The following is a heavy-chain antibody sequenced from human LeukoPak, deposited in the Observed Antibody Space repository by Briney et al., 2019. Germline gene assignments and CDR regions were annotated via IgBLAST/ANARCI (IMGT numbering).Heavy chain of an antibody. CDR2: IHYSGST. V-gene: IGHV4-59*12. CDR3: ASDSGYDEIDY. D-gene: IGHD5-12*01. J-gene: IGHJ4*02. CDR1: GGSISTFY. Sequence: SETLSLTCTVSGGSISTFYWSWIRQPPGKGLEYIGYIHYSGSTNYNPSLKSRVTISVDTSKNQFSLKLSSVTAADTAVYYCASDSGYDEIDYWGQGTLVTVSS.